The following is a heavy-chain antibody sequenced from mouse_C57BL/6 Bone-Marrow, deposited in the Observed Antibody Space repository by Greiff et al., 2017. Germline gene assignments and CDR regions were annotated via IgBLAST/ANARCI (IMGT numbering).Heavy chain of an antibody. CDR1: GYTFTSYW. V-gene: IGHV1-53*01. J-gene: IGHJ3*01. Sequence: QVQLQQPGTELVKPGASVKLSCKASGYTFTSYWMHWVKQRPGQGLEWIGNIHPRNGGTNYNEKFKSKATLTVDKSSSTAYMQLSSLTSEDSAVYECARHGNSYGCCGDWGQGILVTVAA. CDR2: IHPRNGGT. D-gene: IGHD1-1*01. CDR3: ARHGNSYGCCGD.